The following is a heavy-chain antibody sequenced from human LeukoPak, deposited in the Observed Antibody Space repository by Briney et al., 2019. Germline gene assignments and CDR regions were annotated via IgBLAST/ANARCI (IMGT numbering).Heavy chain of an antibody. CDR1: GFTFSSYS. V-gene: IGHV3-7*01. CDR3: ARVDTAMVGFGY. J-gene: IGHJ4*02. Sequence: GGSLRLSCAASGFTFSSYSMDWVRQAPGKGLEWVANIKQDGSEKYYVDSVKGRFTISRDNAKNSLYLQMNSLRAEDTAVYYCARVDTAMVGFGYWGQGTLVTVSS. D-gene: IGHD5-18*01. CDR2: IKQDGSEK.